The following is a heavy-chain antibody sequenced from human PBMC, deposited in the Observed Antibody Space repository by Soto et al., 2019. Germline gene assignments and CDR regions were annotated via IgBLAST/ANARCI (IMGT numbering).Heavy chain of an antibody. CDR1: GGSISSGGYY. CDR2: IYYSGRT. J-gene: IGHJ4*02. V-gene: IGHV4-31*03. Sequence: QVQLQESGPGLVTPSQTLSLTCTVSGGSISSGGYYWRWIRQHPGKVLEWIGYIYYSGRTYYNPSLKSRVTISVETSKNQFALKLCSVTAADTAVYYCARDLCSSTSCGLDYWGQGTLVTVSS. CDR3: ARDLCSSTSCGLDY. D-gene: IGHD2-2*01.